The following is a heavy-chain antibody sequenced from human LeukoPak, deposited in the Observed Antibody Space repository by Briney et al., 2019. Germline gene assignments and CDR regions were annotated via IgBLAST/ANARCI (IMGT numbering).Heavy chain of an antibody. Sequence: SGGSLRLSCAASGFTISSYSMNWVRQAPGKGLEWVSSISSSSSYIYYADSVKGRFTISRDNAKNSLYLQMNSLRAEDTAVYYCARTLLWFGDGPLDYWGQGTLVTVSS. J-gene: IGHJ4*02. CDR1: GFTISSYS. CDR2: ISSSSSYI. D-gene: IGHD3-10*01. CDR3: ARTLLWFGDGPLDY. V-gene: IGHV3-21*01.